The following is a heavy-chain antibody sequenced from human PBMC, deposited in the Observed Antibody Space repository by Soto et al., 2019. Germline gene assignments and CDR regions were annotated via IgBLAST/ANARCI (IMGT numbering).Heavy chain of an antibody. CDR2: IKTKIDGGTT. CDR1: GFIFTNVW. D-gene: IGHD3-16*01. V-gene: IGHV3-15*01. CDR3: TTDCRRSRCYGDGAFAI. Sequence: EAQLVESGGGLVKPGGSLRLSCVGSGFIFTNVWMSWVRQTPGKGLEWIGRIKTKIDGGTTDYAAPVKGRFTISREDSKNTLYLKMNSMKTEDTAVYYCTTDCRRSRCYGDGAFAIWGKGTMVTVSS. J-gene: IGHJ3*02.